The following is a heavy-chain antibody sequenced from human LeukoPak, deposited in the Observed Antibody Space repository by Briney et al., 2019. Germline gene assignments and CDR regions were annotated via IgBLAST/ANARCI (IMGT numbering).Heavy chain of an antibody. CDR3: VRDRPLDDSWSGYYDNGMDV. D-gene: IGHD3-3*01. Sequence: SETLSLTCSVSGTSINNYYWSWIRQSPVKGLEWIGYIEYRGNTNYNPSLKSRVTISVDTSKNQFSLKMTSVTAADTAVYYCVRDRPLDDSWSGYYDNGMDVWGQGTTVTVSS. V-gene: IGHV4-59*13. CDR2: IEYRGNT. CDR1: GTSINNYY. J-gene: IGHJ6*01.